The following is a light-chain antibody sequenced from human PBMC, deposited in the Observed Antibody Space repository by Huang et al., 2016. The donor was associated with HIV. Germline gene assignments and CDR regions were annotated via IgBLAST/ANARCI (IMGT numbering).Light chain of an antibody. V-gene: IGKV1-39*01. CDR3: QQSYSALIT. CDR2: GVS. CDR1: QAIGTY. J-gene: IGKJ5*01. Sequence: IQLTQSPTSLSASVGDRVAIACRASQAIGTYLNWFQQKPGSAPKLLISGVSSLHTGVPSRFIGSGSGTEFTLTIRGLQFDDFATYFCQQSYSALITFGQGTRLEIK.